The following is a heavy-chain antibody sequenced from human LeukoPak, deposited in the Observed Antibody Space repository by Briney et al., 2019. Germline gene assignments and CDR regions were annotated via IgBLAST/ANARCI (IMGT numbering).Heavy chain of an antibody. V-gene: IGHV3-23*01. CDR3: AKDRGIAVAITYFDY. Sequence: SLRLSCGATAFSCSSFAMTGVRQAPGKGLEWVSAISGSGGSTYYADSVKGRFTISRDNSKNTLYLQMNSLRAEDTAVYYCAKDRGIAVAITYFDYWGQGTLVTVSS. CDR2: ISGSGGST. CDR1: AFSCSSFA. D-gene: IGHD6-19*01. J-gene: IGHJ4*02.